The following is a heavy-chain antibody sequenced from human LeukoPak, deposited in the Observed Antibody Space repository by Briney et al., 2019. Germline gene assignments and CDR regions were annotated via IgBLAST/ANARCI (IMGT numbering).Heavy chain of an antibody. D-gene: IGHD3-10*01. CDR2: INPNSGGT. Sequence: GPVKVSCKASGYTFTCYYMHWVRPAPGQGLEWMGWINPNSGGTNYAQKFQGRVTMTRDTSISTAYMELSRLRSDDTAVYYCARESSRFGEPGGFDPWGQGTLVTVSS. CDR1: GYTFTCYY. CDR3: ARESSRFGEPGGFDP. V-gene: IGHV1-2*02. J-gene: IGHJ5*02.